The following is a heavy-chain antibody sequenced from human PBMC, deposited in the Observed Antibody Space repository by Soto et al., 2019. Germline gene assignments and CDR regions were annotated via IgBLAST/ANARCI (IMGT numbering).Heavy chain of an antibody. J-gene: IGHJ6*02. CDR2: IWYDGSNK. CDR3: ARAEEWLLYYYGMDV. D-gene: IGHD3-3*01. V-gene: IGHV3-33*01. Sequence: GGSLRLSCAASGFTFSSYGMHWVRQAPGKGLEWVAVIWYDGSNKYYADSVKGRFTISRDNSKNTLYLQMNSLRAEDTAVYYCARAEEWLLYYYGMDVWGQGTTVTVSS. CDR1: GFTFSSYG.